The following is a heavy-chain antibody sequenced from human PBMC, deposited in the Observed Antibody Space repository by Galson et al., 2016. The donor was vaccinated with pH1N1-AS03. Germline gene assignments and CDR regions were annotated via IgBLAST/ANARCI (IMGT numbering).Heavy chain of an antibody. Sequence: SLRLSCAASGFTLSKYGMHWVRQAPGKGLEFVSAFSSIGGRTFYANSVKGRFIVSRDTSRNTLSLQMGSLKIEDTAFYYCAIDDIGYAYWGQGTPVTVSS. V-gene: IGHV3-64*01. CDR2: FSSIGGRT. CDR1: GFTLSKYG. D-gene: IGHD5-12*01. CDR3: AIDDIGYAY. J-gene: IGHJ4*02.